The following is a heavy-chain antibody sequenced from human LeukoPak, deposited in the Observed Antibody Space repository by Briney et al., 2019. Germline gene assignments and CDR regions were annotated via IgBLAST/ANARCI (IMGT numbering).Heavy chain of an antibody. V-gene: IGHV4-4*02. CDR2: IYHSGST. CDR1: GGSISSSNW. J-gene: IGHJ4*02. D-gene: IGHD3-22*01. CDR3: ARGDYYYDSSGHKGGVGYFDY. Sequence: SGTLSLTCAVSGGSISSSNWWSWVRQPPGKGLEWIGEIYHSGSTNYNPSLKSRVTISVDKSKNQFSLKLSSVTAADTAVYYCARGDYYYDSSGHKGGVGYFDYWGQGTLVTVSS.